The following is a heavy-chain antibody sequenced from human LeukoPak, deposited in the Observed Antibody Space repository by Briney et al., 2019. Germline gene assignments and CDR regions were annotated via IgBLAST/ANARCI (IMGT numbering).Heavy chain of an antibody. CDR3: ARVLMNTPYFDY. D-gene: IGHD2-15*01. Sequence: SVKVSCKASGGTFSSYAISWVRQAPGQGLEWMGGIIPIFGTANYAQKFQGRVTITADESTSTAYMELSSLRSEDTAVYYCARVLMNTPYFDYWGQGTPVTVSS. V-gene: IGHV1-69*01. J-gene: IGHJ4*02. CDR2: IIPIFGTA. CDR1: GGTFSSYA.